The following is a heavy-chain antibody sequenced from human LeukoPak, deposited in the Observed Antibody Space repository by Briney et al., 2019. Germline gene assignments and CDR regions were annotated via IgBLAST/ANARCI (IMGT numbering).Heavy chain of an antibody. CDR2: IYHSGST. D-gene: IGHD2-15*01. V-gene: IGHV4-59*01. J-gene: IGHJ4*02. CDR1: GGSMRRYY. CDR3: VRDGGLGYCSGGSCGIEY. Sequence: SETLSLTCTVSGGSMRRYYWSWIRQPPGKGLEGIGYIYHSGSTNYNPSLKSRVTISLDTSKNQSSLNLSSVTAADTAVYYCVRDGGLGYCSGGSCGIEYWGQGTLVTVSS.